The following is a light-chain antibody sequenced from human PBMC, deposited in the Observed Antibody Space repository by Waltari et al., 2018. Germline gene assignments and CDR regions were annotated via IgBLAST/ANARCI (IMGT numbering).Light chain of an antibody. CDR2: AAS. CDR1: QSISSN. J-gene: IGKJ4*01. V-gene: IGKV3-15*01. CDR3: QQYNSWVT. Sequence: EIVMTQSPATLSVSPGERATLSCRASQSISSNLAWYQQKPGQAPRRLIYAASTRATGIPGRFSGSGSGTEFTLTISSLQSEDFVLYYCQQYNSWVTFGGGTKVEIK.